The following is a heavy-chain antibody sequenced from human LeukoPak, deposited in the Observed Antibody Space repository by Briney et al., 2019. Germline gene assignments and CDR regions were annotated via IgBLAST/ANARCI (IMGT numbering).Heavy chain of an antibody. CDR3: ARIGGVIATDY. CDR1: GGSISSYY. Sequence: SETLSLTCTVSGGSISSYYWSWIRQPPGKGLEWIGSIYHSGSTYYNPSLKSRVTISVDTSKNQFSLNLSSVTAADTAVYYCARIGGVIATDYWGQGTLVTVSS. CDR2: IYHSGST. D-gene: IGHD3-16*02. J-gene: IGHJ4*02. V-gene: IGHV4-59*08.